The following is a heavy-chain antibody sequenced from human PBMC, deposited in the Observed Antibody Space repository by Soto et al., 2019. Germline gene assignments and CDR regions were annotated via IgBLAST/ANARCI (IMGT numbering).Heavy chain of an antibody. J-gene: IGHJ4*02. Sequence: QVQLVEPGGGVVQPGRSLRLSCAASGFTFSSYGMHWVRQAPGKGLEWVAVISYDGSNKYYADSVKGRFTISRDNSKNTLYLQMNSLRAEDTAVYYCAKDLSRSGFYWGQGTLVTVSS. V-gene: IGHV3-30*18. CDR3: AKDLSRSGFY. CDR1: GFTFSSYG. CDR2: ISYDGSNK. D-gene: IGHD3-3*02.